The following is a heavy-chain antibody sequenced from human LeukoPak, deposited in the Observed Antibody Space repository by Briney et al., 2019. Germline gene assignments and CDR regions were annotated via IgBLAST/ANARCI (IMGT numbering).Heavy chain of an antibody. CDR1: GFTFSSYE. D-gene: IGHD2-15*01. J-gene: IGHJ4*02. Sequence: QAGGSLRLSCAASGFTFSSYEMNWVRQAPGKGLEWVSYISSSGSTRYYVDSVKGRFTISRDNAKNTLYLQMNSLRAEDTALYYCARDPQRGPATKYDYWGQGTLVTVSS. V-gene: IGHV3-48*03. CDR3: ARDPQRGPATKYDY. CDR2: ISSSGSTR.